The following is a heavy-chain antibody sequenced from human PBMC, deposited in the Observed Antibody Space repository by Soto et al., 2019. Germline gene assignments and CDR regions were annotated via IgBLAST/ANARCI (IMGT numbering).Heavy chain of an antibody. J-gene: IGHJ4*02. CDR3: SRDQRRTSYY. CDR1: GYTFTSYG. D-gene: IGHD6-25*01. V-gene: IGHV1-18*01. CDR2: ISAYNGNT. Sequence: QVQLVQSGAEVKKPGASVKVSCKASGYTFTSYGISWVRQAPGQGLEWMGWISAYNGNTNYAQKLQGRVTTTTDTSTSTAYMELRRLTSDDTAVYYCSRDQRRTSYYWAQGPLVPVSS.